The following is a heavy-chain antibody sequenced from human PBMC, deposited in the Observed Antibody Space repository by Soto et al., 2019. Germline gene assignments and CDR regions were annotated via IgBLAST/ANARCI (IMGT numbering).Heavy chain of an antibody. CDR3: ARDSLSCSSTSCYYYYYYGMDV. CDR2: IYYSGST. D-gene: IGHD2-2*01. CDR1: GGSISSGGYY. J-gene: IGHJ6*02. V-gene: IGHV4-31*03. Sequence: TLSLKGTVSGGSISSGGYYWSWIRQHPGKGLEWIGYIYYSGSTYYNPSLKSRVTISVDTSKNQFSLKLSSVTAADTAVYYCARDSLSCSSTSCYYYYYYGMDVWGQGTTVTVSS.